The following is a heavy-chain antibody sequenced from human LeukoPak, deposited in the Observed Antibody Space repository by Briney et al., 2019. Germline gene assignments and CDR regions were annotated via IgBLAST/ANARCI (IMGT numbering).Heavy chain of an antibody. J-gene: IGHJ3*02. CDR1: GYTFTNYG. CDR2: ISPYNDYT. Sequence: ASVRVCCKASGYTFTNYGISWGRQAPGQGLEWMGWISPYNDYTNYAQKLQGRVTMTTDTSTSTGYMELRSLRSDDTAVYYCARWYCSSTSCYAGAFDMWGQGTMVTVSS. CDR3: ARWYCSSTSCYAGAFDM. V-gene: IGHV1-18*04. D-gene: IGHD2-2*01.